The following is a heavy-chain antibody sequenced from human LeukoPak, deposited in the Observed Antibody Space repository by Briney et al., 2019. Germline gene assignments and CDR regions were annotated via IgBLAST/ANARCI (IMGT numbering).Heavy chain of an antibody. D-gene: IGHD4-17*01. J-gene: IGHJ4*02. V-gene: IGHV3-74*01. CDR1: EFTLSRYW. CDR3: ARDHDYGDYDLLGY. CDR2: INSDGSRT. Sequence: GGSLRLSCAASEFTLSRYWMHWIRQAPEKGLVWVSRINSDGSRTNYADSVKGRFTISRDNAKNTLYLQMNSLRAEDTAVYYCARDHDYGDYDLLGYWGQGTLVTVSS.